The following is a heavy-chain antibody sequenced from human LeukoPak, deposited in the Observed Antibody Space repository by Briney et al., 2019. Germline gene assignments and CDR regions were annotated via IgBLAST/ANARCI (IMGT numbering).Heavy chain of an antibody. CDR3: ASGIQTEGNNF. Sequence: SETLSLTCTVSGGSISSYYWTWIRQPAEKGLEWVGRMYISGETNYNPSLKNRATLSLDTSKNQFSLKLRSLTAADTAVYYCASGIQTEGNNFWGQGTLVTVSS. V-gene: IGHV4-4*07. CDR1: GGSISSYY. J-gene: IGHJ4*02. D-gene: IGHD4-23*01. CDR2: MYISGET.